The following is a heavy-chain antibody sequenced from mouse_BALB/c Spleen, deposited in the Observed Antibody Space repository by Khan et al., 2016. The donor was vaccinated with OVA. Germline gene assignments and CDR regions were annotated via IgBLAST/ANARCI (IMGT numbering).Heavy chain of an antibody. CDR2: ISYSGGT. Sequence: EVQLQESGPGLVKPSQSLSLTCTVTGYSITSGYAWNWIRQFPGNKLEWMGYISYSGGTSYNPFLKSRISITRDTSKNQFFLQLNSVTTKDTATYYSARGNYDGYYFDYWGQGTTRTVAS. J-gene: IGHJ2*01. CDR3: ARGNYDGYYFDY. D-gene: IGHD2-4*01. CDR1: GYSITSGYA. V-gene: IGHV3-2*02.